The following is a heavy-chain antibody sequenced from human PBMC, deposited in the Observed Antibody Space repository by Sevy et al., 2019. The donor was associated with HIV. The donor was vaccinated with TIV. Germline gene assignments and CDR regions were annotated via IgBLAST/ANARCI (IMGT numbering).Heavy chain of an antibody. V-gene: IGHV3-7*01. CDR2: IKQDGGEK. CDR1: GFTFARHW. J-gene: IGHJ4*02. CDR3: ARGPDYGDRSDYFDH. Sequence: GGSLRLSCTASGFTFARHWMAWVRQAPGKGLELVANIKQDGGEKNYVASVRGRFAISRDNAKNSLYLKMNSLGAEDTAVYYCARGPDYGDRSDYFDHWGQGTLVTVFS. D-gene: IGHD2-21*02.